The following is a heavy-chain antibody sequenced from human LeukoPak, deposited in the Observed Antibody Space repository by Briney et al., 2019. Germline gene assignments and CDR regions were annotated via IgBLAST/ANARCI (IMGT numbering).Heavy chain of an antibody. D-gene: IGHD3-3*01. CDR2: IKSKTDGGTT. CDR1: GFTFSSYS. CDR3: TTDLKIFGVVIGDY. V-gene: IGHV3-15*01. J-gene: IGHJ4*02. Sequence: PGGSLRPSCAASGFTFSSYSMNWVRQAPGKGLEWVGRIKSKTDGGTTDYAAPVKGRFTISRDDSKNMLYLQMNSLKTEDTAVYYCTTDLKIFGVVIGDYWGQGTLVTVSS.